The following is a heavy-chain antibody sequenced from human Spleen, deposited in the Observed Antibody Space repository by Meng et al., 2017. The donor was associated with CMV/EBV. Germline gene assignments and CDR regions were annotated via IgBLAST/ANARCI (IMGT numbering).Heavy chain of an antibody. Sequence: ASVKVSCKASGYSFTSHGISWVRQAPGQGLEWMGWISTFKGNTNYTQKLQGRVTLTTDTSTGTAHMELRSLRSDDTAIYFCARDYGDYPTYYGMDVWGQGTTVTVSS. V-gene: IGHV1-18*01. D-gene: IGHD4-17*01. J-gene: IGHJ6*02. CDR3: ARDYGDYPTYYGMDV. CDR2: ISTFKGNT. CDR1: GYSFTSHG.